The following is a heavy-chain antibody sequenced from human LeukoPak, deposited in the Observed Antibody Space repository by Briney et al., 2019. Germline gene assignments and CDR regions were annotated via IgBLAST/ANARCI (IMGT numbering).Heavy chain of an antibody. Sequence: GGSLRLSCAASGFTFSSYAMSWVRQAPGKGLEWVSVISGSGDSTYYADSVKGRFTISRDNSKNTLYLQMNSLRAEDTAVYYCAKRAPDSSGYYRSYYFDYWGQGTLVTVSS. CDR2: ISGSGDST. CDR1: GFTFSSYA. D-gene: IGHD3-22*01. J-gene: IGHJ4*02. V-gene: IGHV3-23*01. CDR3: AKRAPDSSGYYRSYYFDY.